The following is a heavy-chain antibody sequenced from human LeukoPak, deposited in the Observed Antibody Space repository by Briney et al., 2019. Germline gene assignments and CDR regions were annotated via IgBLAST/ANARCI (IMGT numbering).Heavy chain of an antibody. D-gene: IGHD3-3*01. CDR3: ATGQALRFLEWLPQLNAFDI. Sequence: ALVKVSCKVSGYTLTELSMHWVRQAPGKGLEWMGGFDPEDGETIYAQKFQGRVTMTEDTSTDTAYMELSSLRSEDTAVYYCATGQALRFLEWLPQLNAFDIWGQGTMVTVSS. V-gene: IGHV1-24*01. J-gene: IGHJ3*02. CDR1: GYTLTELS. CDR2: FDPEDGET.